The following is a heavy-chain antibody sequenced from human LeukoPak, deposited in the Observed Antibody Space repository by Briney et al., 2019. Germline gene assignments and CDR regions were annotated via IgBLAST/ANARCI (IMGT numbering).Heavy chain of an antibody. Sequence: GGSLRLSCAASGFTFNTYSMNWVRQAPGKGLEWVSGISPSGDITYYADSVKGRFTISRDNSKNTPYLEVISLTAGDTAVYYCAKDDAWLRFGEWSQGTLVTVSS. CDR1: GFTFNTYS. V-gene: IGHV3-23*01. CDR2: ISPSGDIT. J-gene: IGHJ4*02. D-gene: IGHD3-10*01. CDR3: AKDDAWLRFGE.